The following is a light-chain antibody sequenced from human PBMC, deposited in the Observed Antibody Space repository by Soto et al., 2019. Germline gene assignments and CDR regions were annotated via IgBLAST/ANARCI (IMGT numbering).Light chain of an antibody. CDR1: QSISSW. V-gene: IGKV1-5*01. Sequence: DIQMTQSPSTLSASIEGTVTITCRASQSISSWLAWYQQRPGKAPKLLIFDASSVESGTPSRFSGRRSGTQFTLTINCLQPDDFATYYCQHYNSYSEAFGQGTKVDIK. J-gene: IGKJ1*01. CDR2: DAS. CDR3: QHYNSYSEA.